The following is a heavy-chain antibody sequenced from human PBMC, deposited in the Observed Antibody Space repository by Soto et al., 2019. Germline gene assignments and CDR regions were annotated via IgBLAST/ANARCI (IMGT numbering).Heavy chain of an antibody. CDR2: IIPIFGTA. V-gene: IGHV1-69*01. CDR3: ARPGPFEVAVAGIYYYYGMDV. J-gene: IGHJ6*02. Sequence: QVQLVQSGAEVKKPGSSVKVSCKASGGTFSSYAISWVRQAPGQGLEWMGGIIPIFGTANYAQKFQGRVTITADESTSTAYMELSSLRSEDTVVYYCARPGPFEVAVAGIYYYYGMDVWGQGTTVTVSS. CDR1: GGTFSSYA. D-gene: IGHD6-19*01.